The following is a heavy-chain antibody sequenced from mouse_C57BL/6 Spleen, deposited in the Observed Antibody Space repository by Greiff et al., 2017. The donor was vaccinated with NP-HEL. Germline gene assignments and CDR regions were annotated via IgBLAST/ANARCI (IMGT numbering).Heavy chain of an antibody. CDR1: GYTFTSYW. V-gene: IGHV1-72*01. CDR3: ARSSWERYFDY. D-gene: IGHD4-1*01. CDR2: IDPNSGGT. Sequence: QVHVKQPGAELVKPGASVKLSCKASGYTFTSYWMHWVKQRPGRGLEWLGRIDPNSGGTKYNEKFKSKATLTVDKPSSTAYMQLSSLTSEDSAVYYCARSSWERYFDYWGQGTTLTVSS. J-gene: IGHJ2*01.